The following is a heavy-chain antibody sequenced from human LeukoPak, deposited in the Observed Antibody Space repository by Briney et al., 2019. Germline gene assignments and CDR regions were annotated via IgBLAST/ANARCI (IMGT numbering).Heavy chain of an antibody. CDR2: ISGSGYTI. Sequence: PGGPLRLSCAASGFNFSDYYMSWLRQAPGKGLEWVSYISGSGYTIYYADSVKGRFTISRDNAKNSLYLQMTSLRAEDTAVYYCARDHNFHFDYWGQGTLVTVSS. V-gene: IGHV3-11*01. CDR1: GFNFSDYY. J-gene: IGHJ4*02. CDR3: ARDHNFHFDY.